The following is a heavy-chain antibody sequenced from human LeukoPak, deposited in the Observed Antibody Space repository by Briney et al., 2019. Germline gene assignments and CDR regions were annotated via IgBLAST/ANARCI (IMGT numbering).Heavy chain of an antibody. CDR2: ISSSSSTI. Sequence: GGSLRLSCAASGFTFSSYSMNWVRQAPGKGLEWVSYISSSSSTIYYADSVKGRFTISRDNAKNSLYLQMNSLRAEDTAVYYCARGTSPPTYYYDSSGYYHFDYWGQGTLVTVSS. CDR3: ARGTSPPTYYYDSSGYYHFDY. V-gene: IGHV3-48*01. CDR1: GFTFSSYS. D-gene: IGHD3-22*01. J-gene: IGHJ4*02.